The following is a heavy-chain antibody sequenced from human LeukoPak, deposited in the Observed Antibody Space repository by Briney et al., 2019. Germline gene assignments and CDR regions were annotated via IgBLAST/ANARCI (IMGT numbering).Heavy chain of an antibody. CDR2: IHTSWTT. Sequence: SETLSLTCTVSGDSMSSYYWNFIRQPAGKGLEWIGRIHTSWTTYYNPSLKSRITMSVDTSRSQFSLRLTSVTAADTAVYYCARGGYYDGGGRNWFDPWGQGTLVTVSS. CDR3: ARGGYYDGGGRNWFDP. V-gene: IGHV4-4*07. J-gene: IGHJ5*02. CDR1: GDSMSSYY. D-gene: IGHD1-26*01.